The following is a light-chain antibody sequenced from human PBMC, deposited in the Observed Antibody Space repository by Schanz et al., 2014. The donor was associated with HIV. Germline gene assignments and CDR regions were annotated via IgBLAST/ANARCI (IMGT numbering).Light chain of an antibody. CDR1: SSTIGSNY. CDR3: ASWDDTLSGVV. CDR2: RTN. V-gene: IGLV1-47*01. Sequence: QSVLTQPPSTSGTPGQRVTISCSGTSSTIGSNYVYWYQQVPGAAPKLLIYRTNERPSGVPDRFSASKSDTSASLAISGLRPDDEADYYCASWDDTLSGVVFGGGTKLTVL. J-gene: IGLJ2*01.